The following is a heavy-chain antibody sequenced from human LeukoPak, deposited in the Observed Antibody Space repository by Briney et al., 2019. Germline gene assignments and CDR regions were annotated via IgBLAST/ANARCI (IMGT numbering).Heavy chain of an antibody. Sequence: GRSLRLSCAASGFTFGSYGMHWVRQAPGKGLEWVAVISYDGRNKYYVNSVKGRFTISRDNSKNTVYLQMNSLRVGDTAVYYCAGGDGVYVYWGQGTLVTVSS. D-gene: IGHD5/OR15-5a*01. J-gene: IGHJ4*02. CDR3: AGGDGVYVY. CDR1: GFTFGSYG. V-gene: IGHV3-33*08. CDR2: ISYDGRNK.